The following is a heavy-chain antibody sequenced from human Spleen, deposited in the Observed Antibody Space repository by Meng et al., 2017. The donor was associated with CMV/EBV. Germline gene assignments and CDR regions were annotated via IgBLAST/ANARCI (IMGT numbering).Heavy chain of an antibody. V-gene: IGHV1-8*01. Sequence: ASVKVSCKASGYTFTSYDINWVRQATGQGLEWMGWMNPNSGNTGYAQKFQGRVTMTRNTSISTAYMELSSLRSEDTAVYYCARRPGYYYSVDVWGQGTTVTVSS. CDR2: MNPNSGNT. J-gene: IGHJ6*02. CDR3: ARRPGYYYSVDV. CDR1: GYTFTSYD. D-gene: IGHD2-8*02.